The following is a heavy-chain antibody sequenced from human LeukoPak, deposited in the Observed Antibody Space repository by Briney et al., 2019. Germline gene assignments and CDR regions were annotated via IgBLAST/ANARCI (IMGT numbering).Heavy chain of an antibody. CDR2: IKQDGSEK. J-gene: IGHJ4*02. CDR1: GFTFSNAW. D-gene: IGHD4-17*01. Sequence: PGGSLRLSCAASGFTFSNAWMSWVRQAPGKGLEWVANIKQDGSEKYYVDSVKGRFTISRDNAKNSLYLQMNSLRAEDTAVYYCARGGKDYGDYEDYWGQGTLVTVSS. CDR3: ARGGKDYGDYEDY. V-gene: IGHV3-7*01.